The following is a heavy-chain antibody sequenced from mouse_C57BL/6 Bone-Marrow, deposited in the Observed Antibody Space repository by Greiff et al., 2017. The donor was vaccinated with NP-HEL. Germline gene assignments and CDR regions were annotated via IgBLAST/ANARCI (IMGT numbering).Heavy chain of an antibody. V-gene: IGHV1-19*01. CDR2: INPYNGGT. CDR3: AREGAGTGYFDY. Sequence: VQLQQSGPVLVKPGASVKMSCKASGYTFTDYYMNWVKQSHGKSLEWIGVINPYNGGTSYNQKFKGKATLTVDKSSSTAYMELNSLTSEDSAGYYCAREGAGTGYFDYWGQGTTLTVSS. CDR1: GYTFTDYY. J-gene: IGHJ2*01. D-gene: IGHD4-1*01.